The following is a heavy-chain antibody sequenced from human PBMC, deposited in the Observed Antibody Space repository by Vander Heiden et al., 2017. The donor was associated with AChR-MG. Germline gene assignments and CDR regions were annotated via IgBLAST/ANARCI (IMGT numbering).Heavy chain of an antibody. CDR3: AKDAGDGGTYYYLGYFDY. Sequence: QVHLVESGGGVVQPGRSLRLSCAASGFTFRTFGLPWVRPAPGKGLEWVALMSYDGTNRYYADSVKGRFTISRDNSKNTLYLQMNRLRPEDTAVYYCAKDAGDGGTYYYLGYFDYWGRGTPVTVSS. CDR2: MSYDGTNR. V-gene: IGHV3-30*18. D-gene: IGHD3-10*01. J-gene: IGHJ4*02. CDR1: GFTFRTFG.